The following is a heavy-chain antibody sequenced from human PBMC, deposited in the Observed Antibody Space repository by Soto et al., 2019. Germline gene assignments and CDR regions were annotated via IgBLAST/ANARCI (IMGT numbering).Heavy chain of an antibody. CDR2: INPSGGST. CDR1: GYTFTSYY. CDR3: ARERIAARPLDP. J-gene: IGHJ5*02. D-gene: IGHD6-6*01. Sequence: ASVKVSCKGSGYTFTSYYMHWVRQAPGQGLEWMGIINPSGGSTSYAQKFQGRVTMTRDTSTSTVYMELSSLRSEDTAVYYCARERIAARPLDPWGQGTLVTVSS. V-gene: IGHV1-46*01.